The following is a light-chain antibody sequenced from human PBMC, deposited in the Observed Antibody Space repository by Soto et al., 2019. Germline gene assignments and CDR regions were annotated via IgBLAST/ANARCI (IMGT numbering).Light chain of an antibody. Sequence: EIVLTQSPAPLSLSPGERATLSCRASQSVSSYLAWYQQKPGQAPRLLIYGASTRATGIPGRFSGSGSGTEFTLTISSLQSEDFAAYYCQQYDNWPKTFGQGTKVDIK. J-gene: IGKJ1*01. V-gene: IGKV3-15*01. CDR2: GAS. CDR1: QSVSSY. CDR3: QQYDNWPKT.